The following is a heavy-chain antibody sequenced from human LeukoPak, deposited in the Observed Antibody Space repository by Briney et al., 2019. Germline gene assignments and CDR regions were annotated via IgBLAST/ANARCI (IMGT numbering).Heavy chain of an antibody. CDR1: GFTFYTYA. D-gene: IGHD2-15*01. Sequence: GGALRLSCAASGFTFYTYAMTWVRQAPGKGLEWVSSISGSGDNTYYADSVKGRFTVSRDNSKNTLYLQMNSLRAEDTAVYYCAKTPGDCTGGTCYSFDYWGQGSLVTVSS. V-gene: IGHV3-23*01. J-gene: IGHJ4*02. CDR3: AKTPGDCTGGTCYSFDY. CDR2: ISGSGDNT.